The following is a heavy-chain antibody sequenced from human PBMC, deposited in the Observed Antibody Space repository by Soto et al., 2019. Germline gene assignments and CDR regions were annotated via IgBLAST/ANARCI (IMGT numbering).Heavy chain of an antibody. V-gene: IGHV3-30-3*01. D-gene: IGHD2-2*01. J-gene: IGHJ3*02. Sequence: GGSLRLSCAASGFTFSTYTMHWVRQAPGKGLEWVAVVSYDGSNKFYPDSVKGRFTISRDNSKNTLYLQMNSLRAEETAVYYCARDPPQLYPNDAFDIWGQGTMVTVSS. CDR1: GFTFSTYT. CDR3: ARDPPQLYPNDAFDI. CDR2: VSYDGSNK.